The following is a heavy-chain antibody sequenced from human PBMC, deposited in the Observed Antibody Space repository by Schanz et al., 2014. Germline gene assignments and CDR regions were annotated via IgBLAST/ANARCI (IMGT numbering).Heavy chain of an antibody. J-gene: IGHJ3*01. V-gene: IGHV3-53*01. CDR2: MYMNSGST. D-gene: IGHD5-12*01. CDR3: ARDGGRDGYNLAFDV. Sequence: EVQLVESGGGLIQPGGSLRLSCAVSGFTVNTNYMSWVGQAPGKGLEWISSMYMNSGSTQYADSVKGRFIISRDSSKNTLFLQMNSLRAEDTAVYFCARDGGRDGYNLAFDVWGQGTLVTVSS. CDR1: GFTVNTNY.